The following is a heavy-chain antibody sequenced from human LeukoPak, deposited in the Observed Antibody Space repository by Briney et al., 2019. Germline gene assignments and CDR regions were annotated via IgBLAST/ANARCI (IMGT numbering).Heavy chain of an antibody. D-gene: IGHD3-22*01. Sequence: GGSLRLSCAASGFTFSGSAMHWVRQASGKGLEWVGRIRSKANSYATAYAASVKGRFTISRDDSKNTAYLQMDSLKTEDTAVYYCTGRDYYDSSGYSHIDYWGQGTLVTVSS. J-gene: IGHJ4*02. V-gene: IGHV3-73*01. CDR1: GFTFSGSA. CDR2: IRSKANSYAT. CDR3: TGRDYYDSSGYSHIDY.